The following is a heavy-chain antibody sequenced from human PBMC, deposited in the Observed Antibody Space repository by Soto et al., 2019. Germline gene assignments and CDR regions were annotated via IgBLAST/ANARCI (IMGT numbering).Heavy chain of an antibody. CDR1: GYTFTRNG. CDR2: ISPNSGNT. Sequence: QVHLVQSGAEVKKPGASVNVSCKTSGYTFTRNGISWVRQAPGQGLEWMGWISPNSGNTRYAQKLQDRVIMTTDTSTSTADMELRSLRSDDTAVYYCVKDRDSNSWPSRDVWGPGNTVTVSS. D-gene: IGHD3-22*01. CDR3: VKDRDSNSWPSRDV. V-gene: IGHV1-18*01. J-gene: IGHJ6*02.